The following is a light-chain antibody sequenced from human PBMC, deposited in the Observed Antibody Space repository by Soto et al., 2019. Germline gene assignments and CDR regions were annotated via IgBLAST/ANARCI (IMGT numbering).Light chain of an antibody. CDR2: EVT. CDR1: SSDVGGYTY. Sequence: QSALTQPPSASGSPGQSVTISCTETSSDVGGYTYVSWYQQHPGKAPKLMIYEVTKRPSGVPDRFSGSKSGNTASLTVSGLQAEDEADYYCSSYVGSDNLGVFGGGTKLTVL. V-gene: IGLV2-8*01. J-gene: IGLJ3*02. CDR3: SSYVGSDNLGV.